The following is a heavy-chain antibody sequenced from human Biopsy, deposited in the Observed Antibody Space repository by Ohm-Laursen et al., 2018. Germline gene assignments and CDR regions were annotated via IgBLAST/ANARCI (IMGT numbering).Heavy chain of an antibody. CDR1: GFRFSLYS. CDR2: IKNSENYT. CDR3: ATDFGYCGKNVCSSDFYYGMDV. V-gene: IGHV3-21*01. J-gene: IGHJ6*02. Sequence: SLRLSCSASGFRFSLYSMNWVRQAPGTGLEWVSSIKNSENYTYYADSVKGRFIISRDNAKNSLYLQMNGLRVEDTAVYYCATDFGYCGKNVCSSDFYYGMDVWGQGTTVTVSS. D-gene: IGHD5/OR15-5a*01.